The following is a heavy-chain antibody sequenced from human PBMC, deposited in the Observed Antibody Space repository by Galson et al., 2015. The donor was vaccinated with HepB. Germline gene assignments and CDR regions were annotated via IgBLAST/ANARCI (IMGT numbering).Heavy chain of an antibody. J-gene: IGHJ4*02. Sequence: SLRLSCAASGFTFSSYSMNWVRQAPGKGLEWVSSISSSSSYIYYADSVKGRFTISRGNAKNSLYLQMNSLRAEDTAVYYCARGILKLDIAAAGTPDYWGQGTLVTVSS. CDR1: GFTFSSYS. V-gene: IGHV3-21*01. D-gene: IGHD6-13*01. CDR3: ARGILKLDIAAAGTPDY. CDR2: ISSSSSYI.